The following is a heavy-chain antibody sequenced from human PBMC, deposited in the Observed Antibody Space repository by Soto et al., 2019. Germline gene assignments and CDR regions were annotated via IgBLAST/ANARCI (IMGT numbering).Heavy chain of an antibody. CDR1: GGSISSSSYY. V-gene: IGHV4-39*01. Sequence: SETLSLTCTVSGGSISSSSYYWGWIRQPPGKGLEWIGSIYYSGSTYYNPSLKSRVTISVDTSKNQCSLKLSSVTAADTAVYYCARHDIVVVPAAAHNWFDPWGQGTLVTVSS. CDR2: IYYSGST. CDR3: ARHDIVVVPAAAHNWFDP. D-gene: IGHD2-2*01. J-gene: IGHJ5*02.